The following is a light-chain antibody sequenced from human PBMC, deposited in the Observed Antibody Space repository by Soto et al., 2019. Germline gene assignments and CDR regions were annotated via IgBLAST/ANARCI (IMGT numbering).Light chain of an antibody. CDR2: SNH. J-gene: IGLJ1*01. CDR3: AAWDDSLNGYV. V-gene: IGLV1-44*01. Sequence: HSVLTQPPSASGTPGQRVTISCSGSSSNIGSNTVNWYQQLPVTAPKLLIYSNHQRPSGVPDRFSGSKSGTSASLAISGLQSEDEADYYCAAWDDSLNGYVFGTGTKLTVL. CDR1: SSNIGSNT.